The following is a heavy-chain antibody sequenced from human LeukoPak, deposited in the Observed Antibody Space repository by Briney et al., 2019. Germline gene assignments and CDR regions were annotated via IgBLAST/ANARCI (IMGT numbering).Heavy chain of an antibody. D-gene: IGHD3-22*01. CDR1: GYTFSSYG. Sequence: GASVTVSCKASGYTFSSYGISWVRQAPGQGLEWMGWIASYNGNTKYAQQLQGRVTMTTDTSTGTAYMELRSLRSDDTAVYYCARPTYYYDSSGRGGAFDIWGQGTMVTVSS. CDR2: IASYNGNT. V-gene: IGHV1-18*01. CDR3: ARPTYYYDSSGRGGAFDI. J-gene: IGHJ3*02.